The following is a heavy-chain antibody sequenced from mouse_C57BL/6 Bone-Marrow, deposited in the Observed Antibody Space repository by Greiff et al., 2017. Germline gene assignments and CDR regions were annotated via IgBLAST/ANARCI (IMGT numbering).Heavy chain of an antibody. J-gene: IGHJ1*03. CDR3: ARPYYCNYWYFDV. D-gene: IGHD2-10*01. Sequence: QVQLQQPGAELVKPGASVTLSCKASGYTLTSFWLTWVKQRPGQGLEWFGDIYPGSGSTNYNEKFTSKATLTVDTSSSTAYMQLRSLTSDDSAVYYYARPYYCNYWYFDVWGTGTTVSVSS. V-gene: IGHV1-55*01. CDR1: GYTLTSFW. CDR2: IYPGSGST.